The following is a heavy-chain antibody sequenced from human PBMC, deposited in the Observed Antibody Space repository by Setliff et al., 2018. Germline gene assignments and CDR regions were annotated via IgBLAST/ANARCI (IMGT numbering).Heavy chain of an antibody. Sequence: GGSLRLSCAASGFTFSTYAMHWVRQAPGKGLEWVGYIFYDGSEKYYADSVKGRFTISRDNSRNTVFLQMTGLRAEDTALYYCVQGGASQFSALGLGPQYPFDIWGQGTMVTVSS. D-gene: IGHD2-2*01. CDR2: IFYDGSEK. J-gene: IGHJ3*02. CDR3: VQGGASQFSALGLGPQYPFDI. V-gene: IGHV3-33*08. CDR1: GFTFSTYA.